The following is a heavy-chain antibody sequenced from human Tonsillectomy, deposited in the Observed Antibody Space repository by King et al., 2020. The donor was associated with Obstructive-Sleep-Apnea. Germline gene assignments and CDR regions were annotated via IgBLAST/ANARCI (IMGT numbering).Heavy chain of an antibody. CDR2: VFYTGNT. CDR3: ARGVAAAGILDF. CDR1: TGSITSYF. J-gene: IGHJ4*02. Sequence: QLQESGPGLVKPSETLSLTCSVSTGSITSYFWNWIRPPPGKDLEWIGYVFYTGNTKYNPSLKSRVSMSVDTSKMQFSLNLNSVTAADTAVYYCARGVAAAGILDFWGQGILVTISS. V-gene: IGHV4-59*01. D-gene: IGHD6-13*01.